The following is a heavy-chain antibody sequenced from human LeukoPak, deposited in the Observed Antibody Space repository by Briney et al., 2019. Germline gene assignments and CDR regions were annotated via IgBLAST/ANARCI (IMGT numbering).Heavy chain of an antibody. D-gene: IGHD2-15*01. J-gene: IGHJ5*02. CDR1: GDTFTSYG. CDR3: ARGYCSGGSCYGGDWFDP. V-gene: IGHV1-18*01. CDR2: IIAYNGNT. Sequence: ASVKVSCKASGDTFTSYGISWVRQAPGQGLEWMGWIIAYNGNTNYAQKLQGRVTMTTDTSTSTAYMELRSVRSDDTAVYYCARGYCSGGSCYGGDWFDPWGQGTLVTVSS.